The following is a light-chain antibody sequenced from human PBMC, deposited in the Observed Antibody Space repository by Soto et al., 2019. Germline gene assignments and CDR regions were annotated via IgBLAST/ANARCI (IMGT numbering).Light chain of an antibody. J-gene: IGKJ2*01. CDR1: QSVSSSY. CDR2: GAS. V-gene: IGKV3-20*01. Sequence: EIVLTQSPGTLSLSPGERATLSCRASQSVSSSYLAWYQQKPGQAPRLLIYGASSRATDIPDRFSGSGSGTDVTITISRLEPEDFAVYYCQQYGSSPPYTFGQGTKLEIK. CDR3: QQYGSSPPYT.